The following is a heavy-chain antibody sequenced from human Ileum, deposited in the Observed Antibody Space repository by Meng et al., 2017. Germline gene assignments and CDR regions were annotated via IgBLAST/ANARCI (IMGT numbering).Heavy chain of an antibody. J-gene: IGHJ4*02. V-gene: IGHV1-2*06. D-gene: IGHD6-13*01. CDR3: SGASSSSYLGY. Sequence: QVQLVQSGAEVKKPGASVKVACKTSGYTFTDYNIKWLRQAPGQGLERMGRINPKSGIRHYAQKFQGRVTMTSDTSTSTAYMEVSGLTSDDTAVYYCSGASSSSYLGYWGQGTLVTVSS. CDR2: INPKSGIR. CDR1: GYTFTDYN.